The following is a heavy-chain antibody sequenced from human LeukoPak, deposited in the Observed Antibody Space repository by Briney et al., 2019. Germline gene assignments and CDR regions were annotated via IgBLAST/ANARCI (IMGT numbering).Heavy chain of an antibody. CDR3: ARAGAIAAAEVQFDY. J-gene: IGHJ4*02. CDR2: TYYRSKWYN. Sequence: SQTLSLTCAISGDSVSSNSAAWNWIRQSPSRGLEWLGRTYYRSKWYNDYAVSVKSRITIDPDTSKNQFSLKLSSVTAADTAVYYCARAGAIAAAEVQFDYWGQGTLVTVSS. D-gene: IGHD6-13*01. V-gene: IGHV6-1*01. CDR1: GDSVSSNSAA.